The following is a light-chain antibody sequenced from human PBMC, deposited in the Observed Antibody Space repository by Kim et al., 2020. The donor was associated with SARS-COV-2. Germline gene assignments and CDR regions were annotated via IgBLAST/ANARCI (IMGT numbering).Light chain of an antibody. CDR2: RNN. Sequence: RQTATLTCTGNSNNVGNQGALWRQQHQGHPPKLLSYRNNNRPSGISERLSASRSGNTASLTIIGLQPEDEADYYCSAWDSSLSAWVFGGGTQLTVL. CDR1: SNNVGNQG. J-gene: IGLJ3*02. V-gene: IGLV10-54*01. CDR3: SAWDSSLSAWV.